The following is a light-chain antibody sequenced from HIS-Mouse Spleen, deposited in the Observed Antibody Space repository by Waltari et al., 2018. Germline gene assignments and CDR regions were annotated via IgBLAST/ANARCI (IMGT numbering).Light chain of an antibody. V-gene: IGLV2-14*01. CDR3: SSYTSSSTLEV. J-gene: IGLJ3*02. CDR2: EVS. Sequence: QSALTQPASVSGSPGQSITISCTGTSSDVGGYNYVPWYQQTPGKAPKLMIYEVSNRPSGVSNRFSGSKSGNTASLTISGLQAEDEADYYCSSYTSSSTLEVFGGGTKLTVL. CDR1: SSDVGGYNY.